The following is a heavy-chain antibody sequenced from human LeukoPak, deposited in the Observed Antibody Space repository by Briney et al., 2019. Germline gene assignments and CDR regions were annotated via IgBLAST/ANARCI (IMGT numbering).Heavy chain of an antibody. CDR2: IYYSGST. V-gene: IGHV4-61*01. Sequence: PSETLSLTCTVSGGSVSSGSYYWSWIREPPGKGLEWIGYIYYSGSTNYKPSLKSRVTISVDTSKNQFSLKLSSVTAADTAVYYCARVPQASGWRQSYYFDYWGQGTLVTVSS. CDR3: ARVPQASGWRQSYYFDY. D-gene: IGHD6-19*01. J-gene: IGHJ4*02. CDR1: GGSVSSGSYY.